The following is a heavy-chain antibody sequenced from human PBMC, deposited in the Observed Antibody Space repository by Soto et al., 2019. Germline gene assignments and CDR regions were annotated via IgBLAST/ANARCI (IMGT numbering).Heavy chain of an antibody. V-gene: IGHV3-74*01. J-gene: IGHJ4*02. CDR2: INSDGSST. Sequence: PGGSLRLSCAASGFTFSSYWMHWVRQAPGKGLVWVSRINSDGSSTSYADSVKGRFTISRDNAKNTLYLQMNSLRAEDTAVYYCARDRGQWLVLNYFDYWGQGILVTVS. CDR1: GFTFSSYW. D-gene: IGHD6-19*01. CDR3: ARDRGQWLVLNYFDY.